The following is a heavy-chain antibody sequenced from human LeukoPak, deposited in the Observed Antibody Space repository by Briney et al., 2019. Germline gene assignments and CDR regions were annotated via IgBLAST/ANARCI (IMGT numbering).Heavy chain of an antibody. D-gene: IGHD2-15*01. J-gene: IGHJ6*03. CDR3: ARVFMSYCSGGSCYWVPYYYYYYMDA. CDR1: GFTFSSYS. Sequence: PSGGSLRLSCAASGFTFSSYSMNWVRQAPGKGLEWVSYISSSSSTIYYADSVKGRFTISRDNAKNSLYLQMNSLRAEDTAVYYCARVFMSYCSGGSCYWVPYYYYYYMDAWGKGTTVTVSS. CDR2: ISSSSSTI. V-gene: IGHV3-48*01.